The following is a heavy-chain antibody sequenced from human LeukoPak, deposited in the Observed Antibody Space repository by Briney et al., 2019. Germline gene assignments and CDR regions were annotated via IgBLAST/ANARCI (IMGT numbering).Heavy chain of an antibody. J-gene: IGHJ4*02. CDR3: ATAIDYYDSSGYYWDY. CDR2: IYYSGST. D-gene: IGHD3-22*01. CDR1: GGSISSSSYY. V-gene: IGHV4-39*01. Sequence: PSETLSLTCTVPGGSISSSSYYWGRIRQPPGKGLEWIGSIYYSGSTYYNPSLKSRVTISVDTSKNQFSLKLSSVTAADTAVYYCATAIDYYDSSGYYWDYWGQGTLVTVSS.